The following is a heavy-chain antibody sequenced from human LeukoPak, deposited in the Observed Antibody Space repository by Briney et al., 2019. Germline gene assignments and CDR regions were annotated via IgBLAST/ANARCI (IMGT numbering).Heavy chain of an antibody. CDR3: ARDKAGEYCSSTSCYGWFDP. Sequence: SVTVSCKASGGTFSSYAISWVRQAPGQGLEWMGGIIPIFGTANYAQKFQGRVTITADESTSTAYMELSSLRSEDTAVYYCARDKAGEYCSSTSCYGWFDPWGQGTLVTVSS. CDR2: IIPIFGTA. V-gene: IGHV1-69*01. CDR1: GGTFSSYA. J-gene: IGHJ5*02. D-gene: IGHD2-2*01.